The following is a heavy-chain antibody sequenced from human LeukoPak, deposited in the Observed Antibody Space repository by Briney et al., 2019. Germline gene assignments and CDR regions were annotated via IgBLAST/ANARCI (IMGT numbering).Heavy chain of an antibody. Sequence: PAQTLSLTCTVSGGSISSGSYYWGWSRQPPGKGVEWIGSIYYSGSTYYNPSLKSRVTISVDTSKNQFSLKLSSVTAADTAVYYCARGVTTVTGRKKGPIDYWGQGTLVTVSS. CDR2: IYYSGST. CDR1: GGSISSGSYY. D-gene: IGHD4-17*01. CDR3: ARGVTTVTGRKKGPIDY. V-gene: IGHV4-39*07. J-gene: IGHJ4*02.